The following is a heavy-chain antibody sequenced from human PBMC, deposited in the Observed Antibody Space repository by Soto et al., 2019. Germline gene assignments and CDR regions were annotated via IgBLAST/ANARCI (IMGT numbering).Heavy chain of an antibody. Sequence: PGGSLRLSCAASGFTFSSYAMSWVRQAPGKGLEWVSSIIGNGDSTFYVDSVKGRFTVSTDSSKSTLFLQMDSLRVEDTAVYYCVKFPWRTSYTYSDYRGQGTLVTVSS. CDR1: GFTFSSYA. CDR3: VKFPWRTSYTYSDY. CDR2: IIGNGDST. D-gene: IGHD2-21*01. V-gene: IGHV3-23*01. J-gene: IGHJ4*02.